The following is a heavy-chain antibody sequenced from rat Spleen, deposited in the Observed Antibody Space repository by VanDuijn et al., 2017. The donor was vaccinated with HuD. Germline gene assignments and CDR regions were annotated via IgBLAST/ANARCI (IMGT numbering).Heavy chain of an antibody. CDR1: GFTFSDFF. J-gene: IGHJ2*01. D-gene: IGHD1-10*01. V-gene: IGHV5-7*01. Sequence: EVRLVESGGGLVQPGRSLKLSCAASGFTFSDFFMSWVRQAPAKGLECVATISSDGSRTYYRDSVKGRFTISRDNAKSTLYLQMDSLRSEDTATHYCTTHEDNNSFDYWGQGVMVTVSS. CDR2: ISSDGSRT. CDR3: TTHEDNNSFDY.